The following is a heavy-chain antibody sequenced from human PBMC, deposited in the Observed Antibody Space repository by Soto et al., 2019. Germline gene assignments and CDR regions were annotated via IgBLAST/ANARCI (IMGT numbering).Heavy chain of an antibody. V-gene: IGHV3-30*18. CDR2: ISYDGSNK. D-gene: IGHD3-3*01. Sequence: QPGGSLRLSCAASGFTFSSYGMHWVRQAPGKGLEWVAVISYDGSNKYYADSVKGRFTISRDNSKNTLYLQMNSLRAEDTAVYYCAKDRQSDNWFDPWGQGTLVTVSS. CDR3: AKDRQSDNWFDP. CDR1: GFTFSSYG. J-gene: IGHJ5*02.